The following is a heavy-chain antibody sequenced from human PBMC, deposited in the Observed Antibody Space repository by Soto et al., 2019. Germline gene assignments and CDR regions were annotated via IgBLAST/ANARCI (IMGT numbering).Heavy chain of an antibody. J-gene: IGHJ6*02. D-gene: IGHD6-13*01. CDR3: ARDLWYGSPYYYGMDV. V-gene: IGHV3-30-3*01. CDR2: ISYDGSNK. CDR1: GFTFSSYA. Sequence: QVQLVESGGGVVQPGRSLRLSCAASGFTFSSYAMHWVRQAPGKGLEWVAVISYDGSNKYYADSVKGRFTISRDNSKNTLYLQMNSLRAEDTAVYYCARDLWYGSPYYYGMDVWGQGTTVTVSS.